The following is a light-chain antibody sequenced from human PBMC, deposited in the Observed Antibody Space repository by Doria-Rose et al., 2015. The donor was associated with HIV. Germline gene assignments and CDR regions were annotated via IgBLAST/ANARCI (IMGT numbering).Light chain of an antibody. Sequence: TQSPSSLSASVGDRVTITCRASQSINTYLNWHQQKPGKAPKLMIYAASTLQSGVPSRFSGSGSGTDFTLTISSLQPEDFASYYCQQSYSNIRHFGGGTRGEMK. CDR1: QSINTY. CDR2: AAS. J-gene: IGKJ4*01. CDR3: QQSYSNIRH. V-gene: IGKV1-39*01.